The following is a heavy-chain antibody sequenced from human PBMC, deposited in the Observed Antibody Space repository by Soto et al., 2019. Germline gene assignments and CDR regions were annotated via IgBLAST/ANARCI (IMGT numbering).Heavy chain of an antibody. CDR2: ISSRSSYI. D-gene: IGHD4-17*01. J-gene: IGHJ4*02. Sequence: EVQLVESGGGLVKPGGSLRLSCAASGFTFSSYSMNWVRQAPGKGLEWVSSISSRSSYIYYADTVKGRFTISRDNAKNSLYLQMNSLRAEDTAVYYCGRGTDTVTTDYWGQGTLVTVSS. CDR1: GFTFSSYS. V-gene: IGHV3-21*01. CDR3: GRGTDTVTTDY.